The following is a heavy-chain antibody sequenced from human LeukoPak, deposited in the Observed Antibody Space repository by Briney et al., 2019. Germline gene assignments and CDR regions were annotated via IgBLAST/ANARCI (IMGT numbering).Heavy chain of an antibody. D-gene: IGHD5-12*01. CDR1: GFTFPAYA. Sequence: GGSLRLSCAASGFTFPAYAMHWVRQAPGKGLEWVAFVSYDGTYKHFIDSVKGRFTISRDNAKNSLYLQMNSLRAEDTAVYYCARDMWYSGYDFYGMDVWGQGTTVTVSS. CDR3: ARDMWYSGYDFYGMDV. CDR2: VSYDGTYK. J-gene: IGHJ6*02. V-gene: IGHV3-30*04.